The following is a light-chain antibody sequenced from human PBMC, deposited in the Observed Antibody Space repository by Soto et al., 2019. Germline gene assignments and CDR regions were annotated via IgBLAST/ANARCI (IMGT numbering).Light chain of an antibody. CDR2: EVS. CDR1: SSDVGGYNY. Sequence: QSVLTQPPSASGSPGQSVTISCTGTSSDVGGYNYVAWYQQHPGKAPKLMIYEVSKRPSGVPDRFSCSKSGSTASLTVSGLQAEDEADYYCGSYGGSNIWVFGGGTKLTVL. J-gene: IGLJ3*02. CDR3: GSYGGSNIWV. V-gene: IGLV2-8*01.